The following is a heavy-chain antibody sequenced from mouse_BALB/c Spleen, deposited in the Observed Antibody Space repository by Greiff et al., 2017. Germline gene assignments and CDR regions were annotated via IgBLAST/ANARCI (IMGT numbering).Heavy chain of an antibody. Sequence: VQLQQSGAELVKPGASVKLSCTASGFNIKDTYMHWVKLRPEQGLEWIGRIDPANGNTKYDPKFQGKATITADTSSNTAYLQLSSLTSEDTAVYYCAPIITTAPYDFDYGGQGTTLTVSA. CDR3: APIITTAPYDFDY. V-gene: IGHV14-3*02. CDR1: GFNIKDTY. CDR2: IDPANGNT. J-gene: IGHJ2*01. D-gene: IGHD1-2*01.